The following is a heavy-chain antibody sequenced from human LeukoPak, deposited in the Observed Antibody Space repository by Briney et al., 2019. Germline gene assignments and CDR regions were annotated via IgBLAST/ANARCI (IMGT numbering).Heavy chain of an antibody. J-gene: IGHJ4*02. Sequence: PWGSLRLSCAASGFTFSDYYMSWIRQAPGKGLEWVSYISSSGSSIYYADSVRGRFTISRDNAKNSLYLQMISLRAEDTAVYYCARDPVEISYDYWGQGTLVTVSS. CDR3: ARDPVEISYDY. CDR2: ISSSGSSI. D-gene: IGHD5-24*01. CDR1: GFTFSDYY. V-gene: IGHV3-11*04.